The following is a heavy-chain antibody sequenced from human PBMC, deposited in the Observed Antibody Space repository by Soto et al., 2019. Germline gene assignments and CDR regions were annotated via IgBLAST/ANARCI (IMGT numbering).Heavy chain of an antibody. CDR2: ISAYNGDT. CDR1: GYTFTSYG. V-gene: IGHV1-18*01. J-gene: IGHJ4*02. Sequence: QAQLVQSGGEVKKPGASVKVSCRASGYTFTSYGYAWVRQAPGQGLEWMGWISAYNGDTNYAQKFQDRVTLTTDTSTTTAHMELRNLGSDDTAVYYCARSGAYCTSIICLFDSFWGLGTLVTVSS. CDR3: ARSGAYCTSIICLFDSF. D-gene: IGHD2-8*01.